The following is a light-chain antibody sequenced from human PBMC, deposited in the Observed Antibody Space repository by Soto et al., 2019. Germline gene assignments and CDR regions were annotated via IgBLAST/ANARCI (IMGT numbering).Light chain of an antibody. J-gene: IGKJ1*01. CDR3: QQYGSSPPWT. Sequence: EIVLTQSPGTLSLSPGERATLSCRASQSVSSSYLAWYQQKPGQAPRLLIYGASSRATGIPDRFSGSGSGTEFTLTSSILEPEDFAVYYCQQYGSSPPWTFGHGTKVEIK. V-gene: IGKV3-20*01. CDR1: QSVSSSY. CDR2: GAS.